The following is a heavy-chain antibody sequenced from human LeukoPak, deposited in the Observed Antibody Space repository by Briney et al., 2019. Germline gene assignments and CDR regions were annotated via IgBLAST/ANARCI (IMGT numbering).Heavy chain of an antibody. D-gene: IGHD3-10*01. CDR3: ARDRRSGGLKGSNWFDP. V-gene: IGHV4-59*01. CDR2: IYYSGST. J-gene: IGHJ5*02. Sequence: SETLSLTCTVSGGSISSYYWSWIRQPPGKGLEWIGYIYYSGSTNYNPSLKSRVTISVDTSKNQFSLKLSTVTAADTAVYYCARDRRSGGLKGSNWFDPWGQGTLVTVSS. CDR1: GGSISSYY.